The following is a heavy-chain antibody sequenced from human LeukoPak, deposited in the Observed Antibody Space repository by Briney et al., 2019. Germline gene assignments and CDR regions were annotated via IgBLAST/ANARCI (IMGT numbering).Heavy chain of an antibody. CDR1: GGSISSYY. CDR2: IYYSGST. Sequence: SETLSLTCTVSGGSISSYYWSWIRQPPGKGLEWIGYIYYSGSTNYNPSLKSRVTISVDTSKNQFSLKLSSVTAADTAVYYCARADSSGYYRIFDYWGQGTLVTVSS. J-gene: IGHJ4*02. V-gene: IGHV4-59*01. D-gene: IGHD3-22*01. CDR3: ARADSSGYYRIFDY.